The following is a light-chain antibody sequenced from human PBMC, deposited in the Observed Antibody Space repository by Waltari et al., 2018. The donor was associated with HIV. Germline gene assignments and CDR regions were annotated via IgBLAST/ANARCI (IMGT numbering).Light chain of an antibody. J-gene: IGLJ1*01. V-gene: IGLV2-23*02. CDR1: SSYVGSYNL. CDR2: EVS. Sequence: QSALTQPASVSGSPGQSITTPCTGTSSYVGSYNLVSWYQQHPGKAPKLMIYEVSKRPSGVSNRFSGSKSGNTASLTISGLQAEDEADYYCCSYAGSSTFYVFGTGTKVTVL. CDR3: CSYAGSSTFYV.